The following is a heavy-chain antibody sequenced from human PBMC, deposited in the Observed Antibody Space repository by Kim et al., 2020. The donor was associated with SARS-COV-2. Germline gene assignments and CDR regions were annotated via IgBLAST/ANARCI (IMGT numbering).Heavy chain of an antibody. CDR1: GFTFRSYA. CDR3: AKDNQIGGTYGYGTFDF. CDR2: ISGGGDYT. V-gene: IGHV3-23*01. Sequence: GGSLRLSCAASGFTFRSYAMSWVRQAPGKGLEWVSAISGGGDYTNSADSVKGRFTISRDNSQNTLFLQMNSLRDEDTAIYYCAKDNQIGGTYGYGTFDFWGQGTLVTVSS. J-gene: IGHJ4*02. D-gene: IGHD3-10*01.